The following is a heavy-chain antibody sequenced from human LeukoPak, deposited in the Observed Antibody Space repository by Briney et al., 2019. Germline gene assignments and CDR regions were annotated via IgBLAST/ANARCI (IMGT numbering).Heavy chain of an antibody. Sequence: GASVKVSCKASGYTFTSYYMHWVRQAPGQGLEWMGWINPNSGGTNYAQKFQGRVTMTRDTSISTAYMELSRLRSDDAAVYYCASGVVVPAAFSYYYGMDVWGQGTTVTVSS. CDR2: INPNSGGT. J-gene: IGHJ6*02. CDR1: GYTFTSYY. V-gene: IGHV1-2*02. CDR3: ASGVVVPAAFSYYYGMDV. D-gene: IGHD2-2*01.